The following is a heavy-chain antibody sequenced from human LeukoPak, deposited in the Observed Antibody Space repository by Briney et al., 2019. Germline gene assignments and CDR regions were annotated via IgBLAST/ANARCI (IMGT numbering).Heavy chain of an antibody. CDR1: VYTFSTCD. J-gene: IGHJ4*02. D-gene: IGHD1-1*01. Sequence: GASVTVSCTASVYTFSTCDINWVRQATGQGLEWMGWMNPNSGNTGFAHKFQGRVTMTRDTSINTAYMELSSLRSEDTAVYYCARVVGSISHWGQGTLVTVSS. CDR3: ARVVGSISH. CDR2: MNPNSGNT. V-gene: IGHV1-8*01.